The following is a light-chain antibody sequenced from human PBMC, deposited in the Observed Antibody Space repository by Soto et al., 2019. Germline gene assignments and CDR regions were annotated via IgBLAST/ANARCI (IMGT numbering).Light chain of an antibody. CDR1: QSVSNN. V-gene: IGKV3-15*01. Sequence: EIVVMQTPATLSVSPGERATFSCMTSQSVSNNLAWYQQNPGQAPRLLFYGASTRATGVPARFSGSVSGTVFTLTISRLEPEDFAVYYCQQYGSSRLTFGGGTKVDI. CDR2: GAS. CDR3: QQYGSSRLT. J-gene: IGKJ4*01.